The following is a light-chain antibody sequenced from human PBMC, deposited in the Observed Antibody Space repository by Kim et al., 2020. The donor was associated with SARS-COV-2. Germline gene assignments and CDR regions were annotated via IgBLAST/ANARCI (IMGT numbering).Light chain of an antibody. CDR3: QQTYTTPYT. CDR2: SAS. V-gene: IGKV1-39*01. CDR1: QTINTS. Sequence: SASVGDGVTITCLASQTINTSLNWYRQKPGKTPELLINSASKLLSGVPSRFSGSGSGTDFTLTISSLQREDFATYYCQQTYTTPYTFGQGTKL. J-gene: IGKJ2*01.